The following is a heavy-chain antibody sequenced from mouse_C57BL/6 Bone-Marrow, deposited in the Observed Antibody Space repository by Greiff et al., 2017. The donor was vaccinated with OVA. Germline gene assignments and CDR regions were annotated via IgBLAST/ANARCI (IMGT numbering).Heavy chain of an antibody. Sequence: EVQLQQPGAELVKPGASVKLSCTASGFNIKDYYMHWVKQRTEQGLEWIGRIDPEDGETKYAPKFQGKATITADTSSNTAYLQLSSLTSEDTAVYYCARSTTTVKGPYYFDYWGQGTTLTVSS. CDR1: GFNIKDYY. D-gene: IGHD1-1*01. CDR3: ARSTTTVKGPYYFDY. J-gene: IGHJ2*01. V-gene: IGHV14-2*01. CDR2: IDPEDGET.